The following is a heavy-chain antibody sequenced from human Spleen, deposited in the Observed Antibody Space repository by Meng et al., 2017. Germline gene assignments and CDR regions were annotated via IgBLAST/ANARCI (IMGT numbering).Heavy chain of an antibody. CDR3: LRGLDY. Sequence: ASVKVSCKASGYPFTAYYIHWVRQAPGQGLEWMGWINPNSGGTNYAQKFQGRVTMTRDTSINTAYMELSSLRSDDTAMYYCLRGLDYWGQGTLVTVSS. J-gene: IGHJ4*02. CDR2: INPNSGGT. V-gene: IGHV1-2*02. CDR1: GYPFTAYY.